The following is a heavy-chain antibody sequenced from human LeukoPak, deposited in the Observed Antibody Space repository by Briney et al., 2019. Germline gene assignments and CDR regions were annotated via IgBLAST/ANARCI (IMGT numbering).Heavy chain of an antibody. CDR3: ARGVGATFYYYYMDV. Sequence: SETLSLTCTVSGGSISSYYWSWIRQPPGKGLEWTGYIYYSGSTNYNPSLKSRVTISVDTSKNQFSLKLSPVTAADTAVYYCARGVGATFYYYYMDVWGKGTTVTISS. CDR1: GGSISSYY. CDR2: IYYSGST. J-gene: IGHJ6*03. D-gene: IGHD1-26*01. V-gene: IGHV4-59*01.